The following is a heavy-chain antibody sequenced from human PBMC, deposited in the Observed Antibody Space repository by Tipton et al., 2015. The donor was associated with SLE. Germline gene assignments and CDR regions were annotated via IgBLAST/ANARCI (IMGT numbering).Heavy chain of an antibody. D-gene: IGHD6-25*01. Sequence: TLSLTCTVSGGSISSYYWSWIRQPPGKGLEWIGYIYYSGSTNYNPSLKSRVTISVDTSKNQFSLKLGSVTAADTAVYYCARGGGAAGFQHWGQGTLVTVSS. CDR3: ARGGGAAGFQH. CDR1: GGSISSYY. V-gene: IGHV4-59*12. CDR2: IYYSGST. J-gene: IGHJ1*01.